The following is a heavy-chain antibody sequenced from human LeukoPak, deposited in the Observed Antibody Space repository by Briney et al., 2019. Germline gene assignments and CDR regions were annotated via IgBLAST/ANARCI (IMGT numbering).Heavy chain of an antibody. CDR2: ISYDGSNK. CDR1: GFTFSSYD. Sequence: GGSLRLSCAASGFTFSSYDMSWVRQAPGKGLERVAVISYDGSNKFYADSVKGRFTISRDNSKSTLYLQMNSLRAEDTAVYYCAKELSAGTGGGWEDYFDYWGQGTLVAVSA. J-gene: IGHJ4*02. V-gene: IGHV3-30*18. CDR3: AKELSAGTGGGWEDYFDY. D-gene: IGHD6-13*01.